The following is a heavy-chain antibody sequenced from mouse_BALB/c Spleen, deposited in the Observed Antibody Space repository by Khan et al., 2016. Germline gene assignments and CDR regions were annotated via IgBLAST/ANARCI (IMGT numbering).Heavy chain of an antibody. V-gene: IGHV1-20*02. CDR2: INPNNGAT. CDR3: GRYDYVN. D-gene: IGHD2-4*01. CDR1: GYSFTTYY. Sequence: VQLQQSDPDLVKPGASVKISCKASGYSFTTYYMYWLKQSHGQSLEWIGRINPNNGATTFNQKFQGKAILTVDKSSTTAYMELRSLASEDSAVYDSGRYDYVNWGQGTTLTVSS. J-gene: IGHJ2*01.